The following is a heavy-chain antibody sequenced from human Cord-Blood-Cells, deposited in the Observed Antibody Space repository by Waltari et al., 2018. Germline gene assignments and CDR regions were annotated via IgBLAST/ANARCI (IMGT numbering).Heavy chain of an antibody. V-gene: IGHV4-34*01. CDR3: ARGRSGTIWFGESYGMDV. CDR2: INHSGST. D-gene: IGHD3-10*01. Sequence: GYYWSWIRQPPGKGLEWIGEINHSGSTNYNPSLKSRVTISVDTSKNQFSLKLSSVTAADTAVYYCARGRSGTIWFGESYGMDVWGQGTTVTVSS. CDR1: GYY. J-gene: IGHJ6*02.